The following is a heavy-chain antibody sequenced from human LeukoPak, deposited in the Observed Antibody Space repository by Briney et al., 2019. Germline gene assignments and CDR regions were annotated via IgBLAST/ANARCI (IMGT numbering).Heavy chain of an antibody. CDR3: ASDYSGYYYYMDV. CDR1: GYSISSGYY. V-gene: IGHV4-38-2*02. D-gene: IGHD2-15*01. CDR2: IYHSGST. Sequence: SETLSLTCTVSGYSISSGYYWGWIRQPPGKGLEWVGSIYHSGSTYYNLSLKSRVTISVDTSKNQFSLKLNSVTDADTAVYYCASDYSGYYYYMDVWGKGTTVTVSS. J-gene: IGHJ6*03.